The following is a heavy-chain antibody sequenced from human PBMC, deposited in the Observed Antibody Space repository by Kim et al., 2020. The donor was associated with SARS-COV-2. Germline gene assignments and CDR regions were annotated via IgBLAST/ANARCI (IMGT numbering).Heavy chain of an antibody. CDR2: IGGGGINT. Sequence: GGSLRLSCAASGITFTAYAMTWVRQAPGKGLEWVSAIGGGGINTYYADSVKGRFTVSRDNSKNMLYLQMNSLRAEDTAVYYCATRHSSGWDPDYWGQGSL. J-gene: IGHJ4*02. V-gene: IGHV3-23*01. CDR3: ATRHSSGWDPDY. D-gene: IGHD6-19*01. CDR1: GITFTAYA.